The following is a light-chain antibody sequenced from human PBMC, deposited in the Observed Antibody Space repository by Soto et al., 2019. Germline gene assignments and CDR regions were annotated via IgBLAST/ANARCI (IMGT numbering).Light chain of an antibody. CDR2: GAS. V-gene: IGKV3-20*01. Sequence: TVLTKSPCTLSLSPGERATLSCRASQSVSSSYLAWYQQKPGQAPRLLIDGASSRATGIPDRFSGSGSGTDFTLTISRLEPEDFAVYYCQQYGSSLGTFGQGTKVDIK. CDR1: QSVSSSY. CDR3: QQYGSSLGT. J-gene: IGKJ1*01.